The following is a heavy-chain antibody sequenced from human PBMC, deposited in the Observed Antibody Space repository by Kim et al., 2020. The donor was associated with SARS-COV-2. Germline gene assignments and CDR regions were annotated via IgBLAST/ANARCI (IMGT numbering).Heavy chain of an antibody. CDR1: DFTFSRYW. D-gene: IGHD6-13*01. Sequence: GGSLRLSCAVSDFTFSRYWMSWVRQTPGKGLEWVSNIKEDGGVKQYVDSVKGRFTISRDNAKNSLYLQMNTLRADDTAVYYCARDGVLSYTSRWDYLGRGPLVTVFS. CDR3: ARDGVLSYTSRWDY. J-gene: IGHJ4*02. V-gene: IGHV3-7*03. CDR2: IKEDGGVK.